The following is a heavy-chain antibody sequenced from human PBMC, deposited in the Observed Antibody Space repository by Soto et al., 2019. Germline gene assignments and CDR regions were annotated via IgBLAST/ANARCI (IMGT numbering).Heavy chain of an antibody. CDR3: ARRGSNKWDEDFDF. J-gene: IGHJ4*02. Sequence: QVQLVQFGAEVKKPGASVKVSCQASGYTFTNYGISWVRQAPGQGLEWVGWISPYNGDTRYAQNVQGRVTLTTDTSTSAAYMELRSLRSDDTALYYCARRGSNKWDEDFDFWGQGTLVTVSS. CDR1: GYTFTNYG. V-gene: IGHV1-18*01. CDR2: ISPYNGDT. D-gene: IGHD2-15*01.